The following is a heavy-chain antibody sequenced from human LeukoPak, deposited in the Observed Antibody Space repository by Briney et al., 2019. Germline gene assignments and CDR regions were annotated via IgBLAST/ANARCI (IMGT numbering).Heavy chain of an antibody. CDR1: GGSITSNH. J-gene: IGHJ4*02. D-gene: IGHD2-21*01. CDR3: ARHGGHYQSDD. Sequence: SETLSLTCTVSGGSITSNHWSWVRQPPGKGLEWIGQVHHSGGASYNPSLRSRVTISIDKSENQFSLKLNSVTAADTAVYYCARHGGHYQSDDWGQGTLVTVSS. CDR2: VHHSGGA. V-gene: IGHV4-4*02.